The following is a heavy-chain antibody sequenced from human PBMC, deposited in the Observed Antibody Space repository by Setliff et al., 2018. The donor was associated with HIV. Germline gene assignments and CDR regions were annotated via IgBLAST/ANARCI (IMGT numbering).Heavy chain of an antibody. V-gene: IGHV5-51*01. Sequence: PGESLKISCKGFGYSFTNYWIGWVRQMPGKGLEWMGIIYPADSHTSYRPSFQGHVTISADKSITTAYLQRNSLKASDTAMYYCARQPTDTSGYNNWFDSWGQGTLVTVSS. CDR1: GYSFTNYW. J-gene: IGHJ5*01. CDR2: IYPADSHT. D-gene: IGHD3-3*01. CDR3: ARQPTDTSGYNNWFDS.